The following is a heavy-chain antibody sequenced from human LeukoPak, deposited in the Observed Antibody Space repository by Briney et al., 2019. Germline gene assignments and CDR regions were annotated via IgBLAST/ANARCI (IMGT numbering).Heavy chain of an antibody. J-gene: IGHJ6*02. Sequence: ASVKVSCKASGYTFTSYGISWVRQAPGQGLEWMGWISAYNGNTNYAQKLQGRVTMTTDTSTSTAYMELKSLRSDDTAVYYCARGATDDGRYYYYGMDVWGQGTTVTVSS. CDR3: ARGATDDGRYYYYGMDV. V-gene: IGHV1-18*01. CDR1: GYTFTSYG. CDR2: ISAYNGNT. D-gene: IGHD4-17*01.